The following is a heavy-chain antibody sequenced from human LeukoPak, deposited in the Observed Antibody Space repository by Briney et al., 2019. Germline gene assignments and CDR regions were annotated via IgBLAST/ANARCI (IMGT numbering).Heavy chain of an antibody. CDR1: GYTFTSYY. J-gene: IGHJ6*03. D-gene: IGHD6-13*01. CDR3: ARDLLLYSSSWYVRAPLVYYMDV. CDR2: INPSGGST. Sequence: GASVKVSCKASGYTFTSYYMHWVRQAPGQGLEWMGIINPSGGSTSYAQKFQGRVTMTRDTSTSTVYMELSSLRSDDTAVYYCARDLLLYSSSWYVRAPLVYYMDVWGKGTTVTVSS. V-gene: IGHV1-46*01.